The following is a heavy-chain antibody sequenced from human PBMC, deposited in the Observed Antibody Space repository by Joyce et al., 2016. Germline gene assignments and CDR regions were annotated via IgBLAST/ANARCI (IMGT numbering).Heavy chain of an antibody. CDR3: ASHSGAATVDAVLDI. D-gene: IGHD2-8*01. J-gene: IGHJ3*02. CDR1: GGTAFNSS. Sequence: QVQLVQSGAEMKSPGSSVKVSCKASGGTAFNSSIHWGRQAPGQGLEWMGKSHVFLPLTRYEQKFQDRVTFIADESTITAYMEISILSSEDTAIYYCASHSGAATVDAVLDIWGQGTLVTVSS. CDR2: SHVFLPLT. V-gene: IGHV1-69*02.